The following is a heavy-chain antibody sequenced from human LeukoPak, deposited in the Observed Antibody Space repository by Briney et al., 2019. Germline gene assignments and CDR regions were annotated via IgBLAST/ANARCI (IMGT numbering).Heavy chain of an antibody. CDR1: GYTFIGYY. V-gene: IGHV1-2*02. J-gene: IGHJ4*02. D-gene: IGHD5/OR15-5a*01. Sequence: ASVKVSCKASGYTFIGYYLHWVRQAPGQGLEWMGWINPTSGGTNYAQKFQDRVTMTRDTSINTAYMELSRLTSDDTAVYYCARLVGLSTTASYWSQGTLVIVSS. CDR3: ARLVGLSTTASY. CDR2: INPTSGGT.